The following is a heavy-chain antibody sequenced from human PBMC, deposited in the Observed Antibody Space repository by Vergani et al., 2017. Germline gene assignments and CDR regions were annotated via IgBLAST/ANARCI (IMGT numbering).Heavy chain of an antibody. CDR3: ARDCTSGGCPDNYGMDV. CDR1: GFTFSDYS. V-gene: IGHV3-21*06. CDR2: IGSSGPYI. J-gene: IGHJ6*02. D-gene: IGHD2-8*01. Sequence: EVHLLESGGGLVQSWGSLRLSCAASGFTFSDYSMSWVRQAPGKGLEWVAFIGSSGPYINYADSVKGRFIISRDNTNNSLFLQLRSLRAEDAAVYYCARDCTSGGCPDNYGMDVWGQGATVTVSS.